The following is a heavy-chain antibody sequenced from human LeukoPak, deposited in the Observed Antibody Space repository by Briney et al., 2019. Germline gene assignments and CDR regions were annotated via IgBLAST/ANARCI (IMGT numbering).Heavy chain of an antibody. D-gene: IGHD2-15*01. J-gene: IGHJ4*02. V-gene: IGHV3-23*01. CDR3: AKVLGNSFDY. CDR1: GFTFSDHY. Sequence: GGSLRLSCAASGFTFSDHYMDWVRQAPGKGLEWVSAISGSGGSTYYADSVKGRFTISRDNSKNTLCLQMNSLRAEDTAIYYCAKVLGNSFDYWGQGTLVTVSS. CDR2: ISGSGGST.